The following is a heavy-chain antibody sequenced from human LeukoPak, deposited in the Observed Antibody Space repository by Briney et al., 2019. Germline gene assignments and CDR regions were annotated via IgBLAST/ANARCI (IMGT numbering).Heavy chain of an antibody. D-gene: IGHD5-18*01. CDR3: ARVGYSYGYDY. CDR2: IGTAGDT. J-gene: IGHJ4*02. Sequence: GGSLRLSCAASGFTFGSYDMHWVRQATGKGLEWVSAIGTAGDTYYPGSVKGRFTISRENAKNSLYLQMNSLRAGDTAVYYCARVGYSYGYDYWGQGTLVTVSS. CDR1: GFTFGSYD. V-gene: IGHV3-13*01.